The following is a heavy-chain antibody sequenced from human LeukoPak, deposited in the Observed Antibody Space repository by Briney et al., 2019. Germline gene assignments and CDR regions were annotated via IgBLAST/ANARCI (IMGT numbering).Heavy chain of an antibody. CDR3: ARVGQRWFDP. V-gene: IGHV1-2*02. D-gene: IGHD1-1*01. Sequence: ASVKVSCKASGYTFTGCYMHWVRQPPGQGLEWMGFLNPNSGDTNSAQKFQGTVNMTRGTAVSKAYLELNRLRSDDTAVYYCARVGQRWFDPWGQGTLVTVSS. CDR1: GYTFTGCY. J-gene: IGHJ5*02. CDR2: LNPNSGDT.